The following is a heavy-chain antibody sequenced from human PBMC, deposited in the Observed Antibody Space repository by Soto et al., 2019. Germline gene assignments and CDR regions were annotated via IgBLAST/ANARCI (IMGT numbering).Heavy chain of an antibody. CDR3: ARAFGYSGSHYYYYYMDV. D-gene: IGHD1-26*01. CDR2: ISHNGST. V-gene: IGHV4-4*02. Sequence: QVQLQESGPGLVKPSGTLSLTCAVSSGSISSSNWWSWVRQPPGKGLEWIGEISHNGSTNYNPSLKRRVTISVDKSKNQASLTLSSVTAADTAVYYCARAFGYSGSHYYYYYMDVWGKGTPVTVSS. CDR1: SGSISSSNW. J-gene: IGHJ6*03.